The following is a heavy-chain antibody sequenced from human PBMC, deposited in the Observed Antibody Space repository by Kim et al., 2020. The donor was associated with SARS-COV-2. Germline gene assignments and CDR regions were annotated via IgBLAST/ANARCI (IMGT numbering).Heavy chain of an antibody. CDR3: ARGPKSIAVAED. Sequence: SETLSLTCAVYGGSFSGYYWSWIRQPPGKGLEWIGEINHSGSTNYNPSLKSRVTISVDTSKNQFSLKLSSVTAADTAVYYCARGPKSIAVAEDWGQGTLVTVSS. CDR2: INHSGST. J-gene: IGHJ4*02. V-gene: IGHV4-34*01. CDR1: GGSFSGYY. D-gene: IGHD6-19*01.